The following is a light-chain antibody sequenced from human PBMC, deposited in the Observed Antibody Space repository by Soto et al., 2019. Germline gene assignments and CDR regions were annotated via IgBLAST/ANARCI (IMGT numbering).Light chain of an antibody. V-gene: IGKV3-20*01. CDR3: HQFGYSPRT. CDR2: GAS. J-gene: IGKJ1*01. Sequence: DIVLTQSPGPLSLSPGERATLSCRASQSVSSSYLAWYQQKPGQAPRLIIYGASSRATGIPDRFSGSWSGTDCTLAIRRLEPEDVAVYYCHQFGYSPRTFGQGTKVDIK. CDR1: QSVSSSY.